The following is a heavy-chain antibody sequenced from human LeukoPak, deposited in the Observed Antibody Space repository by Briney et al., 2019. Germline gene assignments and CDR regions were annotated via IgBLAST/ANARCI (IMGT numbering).Heavy chain of an antibody. V-gene: IGHV3-23*01. CDR3: AKDNPRYYYMDV. CDR1: GFTFSSYA. J-gene: IGHJ6*03. Sequence: QPGGSLRLSCAASGFTFSSYAMSWVRQAPGKGLEWVSTISGSGRSTYDADSVKGRFTISRDNSKNTLYLQMNSLRAEDTAVYYCAKDNPRYYYMDVWGKGTTVTVSS. CDR2: ISGSGRST.